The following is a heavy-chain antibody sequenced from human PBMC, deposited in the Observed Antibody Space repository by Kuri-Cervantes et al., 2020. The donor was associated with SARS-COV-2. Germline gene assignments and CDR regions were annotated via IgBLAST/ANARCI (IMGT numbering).Heavy chain of an antibody. D-gene: IGHD6-19*01. J-gene: IGHJ4*02. Sequence: SCTVSGGSISSGDYYWSWIRQPPGKGLEWIGYISFSGDTYSSPSLKSRVTISVDTSKNQFSLKLSSVTAADTAVYYCARDSGRYSSGWYTRRTPYFDYWGQGTLVTVSS. CDR1: GGSISSGDYY. V-gene: IGHV4-30-4*01. CDR2: ISFSGDT. CDR3: ARDSGRYSSGWYTRRTPYFDY.